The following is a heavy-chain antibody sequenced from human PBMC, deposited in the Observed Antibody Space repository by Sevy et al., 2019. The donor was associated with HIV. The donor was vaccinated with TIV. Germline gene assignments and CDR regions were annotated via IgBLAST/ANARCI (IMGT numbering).Heavy chain of an antibody. CDR1: GFTFRSSV. J-gene: IGHJ4*02. D-gene: IGHD3-3*01. Sequence: GESLKISCAASGFTFRSSVMTWVRQAPGKGLEWVSSISASGGSTYYADSVKGRFTISRDNSKKIVDLEMNSLRSEDTATYFWARETRSGYFPWGQGTLVTVSS. V-gene: IGHV3-23*01. CDR2: ISASGGST. CDR3: ARETRSGYFP.